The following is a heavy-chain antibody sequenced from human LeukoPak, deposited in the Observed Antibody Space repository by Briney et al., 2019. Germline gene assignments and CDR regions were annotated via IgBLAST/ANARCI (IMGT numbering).Heavy chain of an antibody. J-gene: IGHJ4*02. V-gene: IGHV3-33*01. CDR3: ARGDSSGYFDY. CDR2: IWYDGSNK. D-gene: IGHD3-22*01. CDR1: GFTLSSYG. Sequence: GGSLRLSCAASGFTLSSYGMHWVRQAPGKGLEWVAVIWYDGSNKYYADSVKGRFTISRDNSKNTLYLQMNSLRAEDTAVYYCARGDSSGYFDYWGQGTLVTVSS.